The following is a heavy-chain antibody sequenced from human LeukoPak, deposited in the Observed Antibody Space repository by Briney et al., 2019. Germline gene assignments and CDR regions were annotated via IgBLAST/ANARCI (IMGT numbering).Heavy chain of an antibody. CDR3: PTASYLHDYISGFDY. CDR1: GGSVSSGSYY. CDR2: IYYSGST. V-gene: IGHV4-61*01. J-gene: IGHJ4*02. Sequence: PSETLSLTCTVSGGSVSSGSYYWSWIRQPPGKGLEWIGYIYYSGSTNYNPSLKSRVTISVDTSKNQFSLKLSSVTAADTAVYYCPTASYLHDYISGFDYWGQGTLVTVSS. D-gene: IGHD3-16*01.